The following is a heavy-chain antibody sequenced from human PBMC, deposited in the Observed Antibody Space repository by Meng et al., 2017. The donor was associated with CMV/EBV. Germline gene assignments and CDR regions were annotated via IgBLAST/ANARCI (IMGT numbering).Heavy chain of an antibody. V-gene: IGHV1-18*01. J-gene: IGHJ4*02. D-gene: IGHD1-26*01. CDR3: ARDRGGWELLYFDY. CDR1: GYTFTSYG. Sequence: ASVKVSCKASGYTFTSYGITWVRQAPGQGLEWMGWISAYNDNTNYAQKLQGRVTMTTDTSTSTAYMELKSLRSDDTAVYYCARDRGGWELLYFDYWGQGTLVTVSS. CDR2: ISAYNDNT.